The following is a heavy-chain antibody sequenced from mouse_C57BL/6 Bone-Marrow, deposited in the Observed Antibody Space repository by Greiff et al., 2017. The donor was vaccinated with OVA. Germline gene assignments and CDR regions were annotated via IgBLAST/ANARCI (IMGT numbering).Heavy chain of an antibody. J-gene: IGHJ4*01. V-gene: IGHV1-81*01. CDR1: GFTFTSYG. Sequence: QVQLQQSGAELARPGASVKLSCKASGFTFTSYGISWVKQRTGQGLEWIGESYPRSGNTYYNEKFKGKATLTADKSSSTAYMELRSLTSEDSAVYFWSRWVLNAMDYWGQGTSVTVSS. CDR2: SYPRSGNT. CDR3: SRWVLNAMDY.